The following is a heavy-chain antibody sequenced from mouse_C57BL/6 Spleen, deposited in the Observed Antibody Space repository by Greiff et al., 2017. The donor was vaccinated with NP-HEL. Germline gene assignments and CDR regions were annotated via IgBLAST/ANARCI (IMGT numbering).Heavy chain of an antibody. D-gene: IGHD1-1*01. Sequence: EVNVVESGGGLVKPGGSLKLSCAASGFTFSDYGMHWVRQAPEKGLEWVAYISSGSSTIYYADTVKGRFTISRDNAKNTLFLQMTSLRSEDTAMYYCARGIYYYGSDHFDYWGQGTTLTVSS. J-gene: IGHJ2*01. CDR1: GFTFSDYG. V-gene: IGHV5-17*01. CDR2: ISSGSSTI. CDR3: ARGIYYYGSDHFDY.